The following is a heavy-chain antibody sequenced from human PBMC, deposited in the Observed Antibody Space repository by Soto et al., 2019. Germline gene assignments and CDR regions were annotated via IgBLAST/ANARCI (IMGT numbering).Heavy chain of an antibody. J-gene: IGHJ6*02. CDR3: ARDVCIAAAASHGMDV. CDR2: IIPIFGTA. Sequence: SVKVSCKASGGTFSSYAISWVRQAPGQGLEWMGGIIPIFGTANYAQKFQGRVTITADESTSTAYMELSSLRSEDTAVYYCARDVCIAAAASHGMDVWGQGTTVTVSS. CDR1: GGTFSSYA. D-gene: IGHD6-13*01. V-gene: IGHV1-69*13.